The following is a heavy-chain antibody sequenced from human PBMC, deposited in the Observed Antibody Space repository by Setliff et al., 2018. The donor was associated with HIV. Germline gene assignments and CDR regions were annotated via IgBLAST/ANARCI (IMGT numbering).Heavy chain of an antibody. J-gene: IGHJ4*02. D-gene: IGHD3-9*01. Sequence: NPSETLSLTCTVSGGSISSYYWSWIRQPPGKGLEWIGYIYSSGSTNYNPSLKSRVTISVDTSKNQFSLNLSSVTAADTAVYYCARSLGTIWGYDYWGQGTLVTVSS. CDR3: ARSLGTIWGYDY. V-gene: IGHV4-59*01. CDR1: GGSISSYY. CDR2: IYSSGST.